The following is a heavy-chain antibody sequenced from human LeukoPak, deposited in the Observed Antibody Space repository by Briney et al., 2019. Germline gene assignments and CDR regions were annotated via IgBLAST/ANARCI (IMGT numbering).Heavy chain of an antibody. J-gene: IGHJ6*02. CDR3: AKEGDYYGMDV. CDR2: ISYDGSNK. Sequence: GGSLRLSCAASGFTFSSYAMHWVRQAPGKGLEWVAVISYDGSNKDYAASVKGRFTISRDDSKNTLYLQMNSLRVEDTAVYYCAKEGDYYGMDVWGQGTTVTVSS. D-gene: IGHD1-26*01. CDR1: GFTFSSYA. V-gene: IGHV3-30*04.